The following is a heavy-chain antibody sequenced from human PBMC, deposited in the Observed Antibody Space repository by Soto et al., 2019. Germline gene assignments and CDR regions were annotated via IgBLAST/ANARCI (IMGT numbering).Heavy chain of an antibody. Sequence: VQLVESGGGVVQPGRSLRLSCAASGFTFSDYAMHWVRQAPGKGLEWVAVVSHDGRNTHYADSVKGRFTISRDSSKNTVTLEMTSLRAVNTAVYYCARGGRQWLVTSDFNYWGQGALVTVYS. CDR2: VSHDGRNT. CDR1: GFTFSDYA. D-gene: IGHD6-19*01. CDR3: ARGGRQWLVTSDFNY. J-gene: IGHJ4*02. V-gene: IGHV3-30*03.